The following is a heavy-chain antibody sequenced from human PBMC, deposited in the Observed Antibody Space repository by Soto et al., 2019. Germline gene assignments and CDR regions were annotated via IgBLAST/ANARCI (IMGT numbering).Heavy chain of an antibody. CDR2: ISGNTGHT. V-gene: IGHV1-18*04. J-gene: IGHJ5*02. D-gene: IGHD3-3*01. CDR3: ARDRGDFRFDP. CDR1: GYSFANNG. Sequence: QVLLVQSGAEVKKPGASVNVSCKASGYSFANNGISWVRQAPGQGLERLGWISGNTGHTTFAQNFRGRLSVTTDTSTRTAYMELRSLTFDDTAVYYCARDRGDFRFDPWGQGTLVTVSS.